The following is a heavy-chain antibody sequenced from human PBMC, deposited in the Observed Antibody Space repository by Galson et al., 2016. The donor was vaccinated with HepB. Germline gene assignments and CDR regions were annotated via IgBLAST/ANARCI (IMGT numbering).Heavy chain of an antibody. Sequence: SLRLSCAASGFPFSTYPMHWVRQAPGKGLEWVATISYDGSNKYYAASVKGRFTISRDNSKDALYLQMNNLRAEDTAVYYCARIRRDGTYSWFDAWGQGTLVTVSS. CDR1: GFPFSTYP. CDR2: ISYDGSNK. D-gene: IGHD5-24*01. J-gene: IGHJ5*02. CDR3: ARIRRDGTYSWFDA. V-gene: IGHV3-30*04.